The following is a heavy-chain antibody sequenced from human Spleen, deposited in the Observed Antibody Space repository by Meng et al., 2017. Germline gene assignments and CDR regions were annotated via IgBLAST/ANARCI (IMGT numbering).Heavy chain of an antibody. D-gene: IGHD3-22*01. CDR3: ARGRYYYDSSGFDY. J-gene: IGHJ4*02. CDR1: GGSVSSGSYY. Sequence: QVQLRESGPGLVRPSETLSLTCTVSGGSVSSGSYYWSWIRQPPGKGLEWIGYIYYSGSTNYNPSLKSRVTISVDTSKNQFSLKLSSVTAADTAVYYCARGRYYYDSSGFDYWGQGTLVTVSS. V-gene: IGHV4-61*01. CDR2: IYYSGST.